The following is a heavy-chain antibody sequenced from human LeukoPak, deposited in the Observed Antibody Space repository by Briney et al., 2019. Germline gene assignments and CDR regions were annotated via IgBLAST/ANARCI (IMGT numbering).Heavy chain of an antibody. CDR2: ASRDGVSQ. CDR1: GFSFNNYW. J-gene: IGHJ4*02. Sequence: GGSLRLSCAASGFSFNNYWMHWVRQAPGKGLEWVGVASRDGVSQNYGDSVEGRFTISRDQSDNTLFLQMNSLRPEDTAIYYCAKEQSSGWYRTADYWGQGTLVTVSS. D-gene: IGHD6-19*01. V-gene: IGHV3-30*18. CDR3: AKEQSSGWYRTADY.